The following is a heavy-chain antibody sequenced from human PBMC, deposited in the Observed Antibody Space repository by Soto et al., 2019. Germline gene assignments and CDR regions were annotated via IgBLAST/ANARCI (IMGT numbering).Heavy chain of an antibody. CDR2: INHSGST. Sequence: SETLSLTCAVYGGSFSGYYWSWIRQPPGKGLEWIGEINHSGSTNYNPSLKSRVTISVDTSENQFSLKLSSVTAADTAVYYCARGLVRRVYYYDSSGYSGRYYFDYRGQGTLVTVSS. D-gene: IGHD3-22*01. J-gene: IGHJ4*02. V-gene: IGHV4-34*01. CDR1: GGSFSGYY. CDR3: ARGLVRRVYYYDSSGYSGRYYFDY.